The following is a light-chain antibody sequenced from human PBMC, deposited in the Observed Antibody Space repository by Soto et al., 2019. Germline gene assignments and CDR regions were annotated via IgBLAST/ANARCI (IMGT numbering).Light chain of an antibody. CDR3: QQYNSRPRT. J-gene: IGKJ1*01. CDR2: GAS. V-gene: IGKV3-15*01. Sequence: EIVMTQSPATLSVSPGETATLACTASQSVNSKLALYQQKPCQAPRLLLYGASTRATGIPARFSGSGSGKEFAFTISSRQSEDFAVYYCQQYNSRPRTFGQRTNVEIK. CDR1: QSVNSK.